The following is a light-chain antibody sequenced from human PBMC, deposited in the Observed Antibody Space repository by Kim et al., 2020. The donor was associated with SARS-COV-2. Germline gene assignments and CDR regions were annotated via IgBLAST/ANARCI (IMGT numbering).Light chain of an antibody. CDR1: KLGDKY. Sequence: GSTGQTASITCSGDKLGDKYACWYQQKPGQSPVLVIYQDTKRPSGIPERFSGSNSGNTATLTISGTQAMDEADYYCQAWDSSTVVFGGGTQLTVL. J-gene: IGLJ2*01. V-gene: IGLV3-1*01. CDR2: QDT. CDR3: QAWDSSTVV.